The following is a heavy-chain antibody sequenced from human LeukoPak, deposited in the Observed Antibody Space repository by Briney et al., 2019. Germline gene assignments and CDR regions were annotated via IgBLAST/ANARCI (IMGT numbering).Heavy chain of an antibody. D-gene: IGHD3-10*01. CDR1: GFTFSSYA. V-gene: IGHV3-30-3*01. Sequence: GGSLRLSCAASGFTFSSYAMHWVRQAPGKGLEWVAVISYDGSNKYYADSVKGRFTISRDNSKNTLYLQMNSLRAEDTAVYYCAGPALSFGSGSYSAFDIWGQGTMVTVSS. CDR2: ISYDGSNK. CDR3: AGPALSFGSGSYSAFDI. J-gene: IGHJ3*02.